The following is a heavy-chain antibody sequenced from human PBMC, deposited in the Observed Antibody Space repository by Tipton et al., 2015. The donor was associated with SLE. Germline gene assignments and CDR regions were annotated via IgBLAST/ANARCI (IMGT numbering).Heavy chain of an antibody. J-gene: IGHJ3*02. CDR1: GFTFSSYA. CDR3: ARVRGVVDHDAFDI. D-gene: IGHD3-22*01. V-gene: IGHV3-30*04. CDR2: ISYDGSNK. Sequence: SLRLSCAASGFTFSSYAMHWVRQAPGKGLEWVAIISYDGSNKYYADSVKGRFTISRDNSKNTLYLQMYSLRAEDTAVYYCARVRGVVDHDAFDIWGQGTMVTVSS.